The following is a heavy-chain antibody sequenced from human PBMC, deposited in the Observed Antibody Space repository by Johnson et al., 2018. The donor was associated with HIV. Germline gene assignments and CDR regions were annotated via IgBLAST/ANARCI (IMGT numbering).Heavy chain of an antibody. D-gene: IGHD6-13*01. CDR1: GFTFSSYA. CDR2: IYSGGST. CDR3: ARDCIRGPYSSSWSGAFDI. V-gene: IGHV3-NL1*01. J-gene: IGHJ3*02. Sequence: QVQLVESGGGVVQPGRSLRLSCAASGFTFSSYAMHWVRQAPGKGLEWVSGIYSGGSTYYADSVKGRFTISSDNSKNTLYLKMNRLRAEDTAVYYWARDCIRGPYSSSWSGAFDIWGQGTMVTVSS.